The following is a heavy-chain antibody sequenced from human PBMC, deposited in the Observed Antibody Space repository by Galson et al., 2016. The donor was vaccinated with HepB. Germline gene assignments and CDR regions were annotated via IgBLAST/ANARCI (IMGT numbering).Heavy chain of an antibody. CDR2: INREGST. Sequence: SETLSLTCEIYGASFSGFYWSWIRQSPGKGLEWIGEINREGSTKYNPSLKSRVTMSVDTSKNQFALNLESLTAADTAVYYCARATAYYYGSGEGWFDPWGQGTPVIVSS. CDR3: ARATAYYYGSGEGWFDP. D-gene: IGHD3-10*01. CDR1: GASFSGFY. J-gene: IGHJ5*02. V-gene: IGHV4-34*01.